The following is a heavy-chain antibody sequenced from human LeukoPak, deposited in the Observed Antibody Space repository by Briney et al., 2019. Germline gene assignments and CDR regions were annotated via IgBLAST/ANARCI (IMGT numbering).Heavy chain of an antibody. CDR3: ARGIPVKGAAALLDY. J-gene: IGHJ4*02. D-gene: IGHD6-25*01. CDR2: IYEDGSDK. CDR1: GFTFSSYW. Sequence: GGSLRLSCAASGFTFSSYWMSWVRQVPGKGLEWVANIYEDGSDKYYVDSVKGRFTISRDNAKNSLFLQMNSLRVEDTALYYCARGIPVKGAAALLDYWGQGTLVTVSS. V-gene: IGHV3-7*01.